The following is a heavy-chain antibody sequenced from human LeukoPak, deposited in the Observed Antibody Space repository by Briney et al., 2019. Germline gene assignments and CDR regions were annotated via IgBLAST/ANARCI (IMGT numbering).Heavy chain of an antibody. CDR1: GDSISSSGYY. V-gene: IGHV4-39*07. D-gene: IGHD6-13*01. Sequence: PSETLSLTCTVSGDSISSSGYYWGWIRQPPGKGLEWIGEINHSGSTNYNPSLKSRVTISVDTSKNQFSLKLSSVTAADTAVYYCARRTTWGSWYYWGQGTLVTVSS. CDR2: INHSGST. CDR3: ARRTTWGSWYY. J-gene: IGHJ4*02.